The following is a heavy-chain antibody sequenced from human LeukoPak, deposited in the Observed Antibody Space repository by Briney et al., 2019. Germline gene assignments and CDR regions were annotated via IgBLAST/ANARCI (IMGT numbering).Heavy chain of an antibody. D-gene: IGHD3-10*01. CDR2: ISYDGSNK. J-gene: IGHJ6*02. Sequence: PGGSLRLSCAASGFTFSSYGMHWVRQAPGKGLEWVAVISYDGSNKYYADSVKGRFTISRDNSKNTLYLQMNSLRAEDTAVYYCAKDLYYGSGSSAWYYYYGMDVWGQGTTVTVSS. V-gene: IGHV3-30*18. CDR3: AKDLYYGSGSSAWYYYYGMDV. CDR1: GFTFSSYG.